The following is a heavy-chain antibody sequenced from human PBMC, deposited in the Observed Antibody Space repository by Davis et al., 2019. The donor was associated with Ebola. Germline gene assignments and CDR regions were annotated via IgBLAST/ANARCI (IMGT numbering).Heavy chain of an antibody. Sequence: GESLKISCAASGFTFSSYGMSWVRQAPGKGLEWVSTLGLSADTYYADSVKGRFTISSDNSKNTLYLQMNSLRAEDTAVYYCAKAGHCGNYCSFDSWGQGTLLTVSS. D-gene: IGHD1-26*01. CDR3: AKAGHCGNYCSFDS. CDR2: LGLSADT. J-gene: IGHJ4*02. V-gene: IGHV3-23*01. CDR1: GFTFSSYG.